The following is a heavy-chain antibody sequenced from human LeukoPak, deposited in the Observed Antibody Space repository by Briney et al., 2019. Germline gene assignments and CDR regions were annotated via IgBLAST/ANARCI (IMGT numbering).Heavy chain of an antibody. CDR1: GFTFSNYW. CDR2: VKQDGSEK. V-gene: IGHV3-7*01. CDR3: ARDRAYYYDSSGYYYQPAFDY. Sequence: GGSLRLSCVASGFTFSNYWMSWVRQAPGKGLEWVANVKQDGSEKYYVDSVKGRFTISRDNAKNSLYLQMNSLRAEDTAVYYCARDRAYYYDSSGYYYQPAFDYWGQGTLVTVSS. J-gene: IGHJ4*02. D-gene: IGHD3-22*01.